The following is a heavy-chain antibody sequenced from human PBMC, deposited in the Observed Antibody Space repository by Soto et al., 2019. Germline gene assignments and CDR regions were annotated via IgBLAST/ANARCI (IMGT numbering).Heavy chain of an antibody. CDR2: INHSGST. CDR1: GGSFSGYY. V-gene: IGHV4-34*01. J-gene: IGHJ5*02. D-gene: IGHD6-6*01. CDR3: ARQRGAARPRGTNWFDP. Sequence: SETLSLTCAVYGGSFSGYYWSWIRQPPGKGLEWIGEINHSGSTNYNPSLKSRVTISVDTSKNQFSLKLSSVTAADTAVYYCARQRGAARPRGTNWFDPWGQGTLVTVSS.